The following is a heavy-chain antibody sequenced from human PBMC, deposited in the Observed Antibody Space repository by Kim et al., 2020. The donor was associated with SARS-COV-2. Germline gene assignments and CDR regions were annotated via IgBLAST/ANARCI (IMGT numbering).Heavy chain of an antibody. D-gene: IGHD2-2*01. V-gene: IGHV3-30-3*01. CDR2: ISYDGSNK. CDR1: GFTFSSYA. CDR3: ARGKCSSTSCYAVRYYYYYMDV. J-gene: IGHJ6*03. Sequence: GGSLRLSCAASGFTFSSYAMHWVRQAPGKGLEWVAVISYDGSNKYYADSVKGRFTISRDNSKNTLYLQMNSLRAEDTAVYYCARGKCSSTSCYAVRYYYYYMDVWGKGTTVTVSS.